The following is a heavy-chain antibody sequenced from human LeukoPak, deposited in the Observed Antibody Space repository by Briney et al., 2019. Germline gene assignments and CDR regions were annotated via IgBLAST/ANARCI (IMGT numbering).Heavy chain of an antibody. V-gene: IGHV4-31*03. CDR3: ARGLGWLQLDYFDF. CDR1: GGSISSGDNY. Sequence: SQTLSLTCTVSGGSISSGDNYWTWIRQHPGKGLEWIGCIYYSGSTYYNPSRKSRVTISADTSKNQFSLKLSSVTAADTAVYYCARGLGWLQLDYFDFWGQGTLVTVSS. J-gene: IGHJ4*02. D-gene: IGHD5-24*01. CDR2: IYYSGST.